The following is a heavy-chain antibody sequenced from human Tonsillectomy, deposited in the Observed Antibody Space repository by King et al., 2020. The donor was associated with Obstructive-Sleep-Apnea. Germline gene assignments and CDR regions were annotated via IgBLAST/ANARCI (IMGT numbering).Heavy chain of an antibody. CDR2: IRSKAYGGTT. D-gene: IGHD2-2*01. V-gene: IGHV3-49*03. CDR1: GFTFGDYA. CDR3: TRERDIVVVPAALFDY. Sequence: VQLVESGGGLVQPGRSLRLSCTASGFTFGDYAMSWFRQAPGKGLEWVGFIRSKAYGGTTEYAASVKGRFTISRDDSKSIAYLQMNSLKTEDTAVYYCTRERDIVVVPAALFDYWGQGTLVTVSS. J-gene: IGHJ4*02.